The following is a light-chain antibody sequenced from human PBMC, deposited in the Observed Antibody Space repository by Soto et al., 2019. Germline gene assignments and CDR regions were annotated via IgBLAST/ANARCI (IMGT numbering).Light chain of an antibody. CDR1: QGVNGNY. Sequence: EIVLTQSPGTLSLSLGERATLSCRASQGVNGNYLAWYQQKPGQPPRLLIYGASSRATGIPDRFSGSGSGTDFTLTITRLEPEDLAVYYCQHYVTSPRTFGQGTKVEIK. J-gene: IGKJ1*01. CDR3: QHYVTSPRT. V-gene: IGKV3-20*01. CDR2: GAS.